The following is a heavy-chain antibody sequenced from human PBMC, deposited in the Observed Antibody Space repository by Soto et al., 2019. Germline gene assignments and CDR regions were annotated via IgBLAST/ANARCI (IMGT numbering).Heavy chain of an antibody. CDR2: IIPIFGTA. CDR3: ARNTNYGSGAGRYYFDY. V-gene: IGHV1-69*13. J-gene: IGHJ4*02. Sequence: ASVEVSCKASGGTFSSYAISWVRQAPGQGLERMGGIIPIFGTANYAQKFQGRVTITADESTSTAYMELSSLRSEDTAVYYCARNTNYGSGAGRYYFDYWGQGTLVTVSS. D-gene: IGHD3-10*01. CDR1: GGTFSSYA.